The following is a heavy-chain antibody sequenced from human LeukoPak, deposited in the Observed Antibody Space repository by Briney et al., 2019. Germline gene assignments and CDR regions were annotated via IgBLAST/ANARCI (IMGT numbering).Heavy chain of an antibody. CDR2: IYTSGST. J-gene: IGHJ4*02. D-gene: IGHD3-22*01. CDR3: ARSPIVVVITYFDY. CDR1: GGSISSYY. Sequence: SETLSLTCTVSGGSISSYYWSWIRQPAGKGLEWIGRIYTSGSTNYNPSLKSRVTMSVDTSKNQFSLKLGSVTAADTAVYYCARSPIVVVITYFDYWGQGTLVTVSS. V-gene: IGHV4-4*07.